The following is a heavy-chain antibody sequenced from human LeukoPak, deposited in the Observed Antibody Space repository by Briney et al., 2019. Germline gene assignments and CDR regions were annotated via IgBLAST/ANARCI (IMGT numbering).Heavy chain of an antibody. CDR2: ISSSGSTI. D-gene: IGHD5-24*01. Sequence: GGSLRLSCAASGFTFSDYYMSWIRQAPGKGLERVSYISSSGSTIYYADSVKGRFTISRDNAKNSLYLQMNSLRVEDTAVYYCSKRRRRETGPFESWGQGTLVTVSP. V-gene: IGHV3-11*01. J-gene: IGHJ4*02. CDR3: SKRRRRETGPFES. CDR1: GFTFSDYY.